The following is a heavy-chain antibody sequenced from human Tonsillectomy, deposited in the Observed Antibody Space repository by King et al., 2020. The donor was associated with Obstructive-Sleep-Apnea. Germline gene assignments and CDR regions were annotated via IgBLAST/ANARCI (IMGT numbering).Heavy chain of an antibody. J-gene: IGHJ4*02. CDR3: ARVQAGMYYYGSGSFDY. CDR1: GFTFSSYS. D-gene: IGHD3-10*01. Sequence: VQLVESGGGLVKPGGSLRLSCAASGFTFSSYSMNWVRHAPGKGLEWVSSISSSSSYIYYADSVKGRFTISRDNAKNSLYLQMNSLRAEDTAVYYCARVQAGMYYYGSGSFDYWGQGTLVTVSS. CDR2: ISSSSSYI. V-gene: IGHV3-21*01.